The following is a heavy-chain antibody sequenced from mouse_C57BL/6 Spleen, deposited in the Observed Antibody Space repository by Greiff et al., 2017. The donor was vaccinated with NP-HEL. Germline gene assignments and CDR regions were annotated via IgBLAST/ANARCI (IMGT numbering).Heavy chain of an antibody. D-gene: IGHD2-3*01. Sequence: QVQLQQSGAELVRPGTSVKMSCKASGYTFTNYWIGWAKQRPGHGLEWIGDIYPGGGYTNYNEKFKGKVTLTADKSSSTAYMQFSSLTSEDSAIYYCARWLLRSMDYWGQGTSVTVSS. CDR2: IYPGGGYT. CDR3: ARWLLRSMDY. CDR1: GYTFTNYW. V-gene: IGHV1-63*01. J-gene: IGHJ4*01.